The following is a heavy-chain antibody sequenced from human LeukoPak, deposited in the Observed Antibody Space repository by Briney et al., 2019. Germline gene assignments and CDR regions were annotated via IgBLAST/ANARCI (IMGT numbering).Heavy chain of an antibody. Sequence: SETLSLTCTVSGGSFSGYYWSWIRQPPGKGLEWIGEINHSGSTNYNPSLKSRVTISVDTSKNQFSLKLSSVTAADTAVYYCASNYYDSSGYWGQGTLVTVSS. V-gene: IGHV4-34*01. CDR2: INHSGST. D-gene: IGHD3-22*01. CDR3: ASNYYDSSGY. CDR1: GGSFSGYY. J-gene: IGHJ4*02.